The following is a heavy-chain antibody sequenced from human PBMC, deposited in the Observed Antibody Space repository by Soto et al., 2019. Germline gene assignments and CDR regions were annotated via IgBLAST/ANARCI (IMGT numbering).Heavy chain of an antibody. V-gene: IGHV2-5*02. CDR2: IYWDDDK. CDR3: AHRPVATTVFDY. J-gene: IGHJ4*02. D-gene: IGHD5-12*01. CDR1: GFSLSTSGVG. Sequence: QITLKESGPALVKPTQTLTLTCTFSGFSLSTSGVGVGWIRQPPGKALEWLALIYWDDDKRYSPSLKSRLTITNDTSKNQVVLTMTNMDPVDTATYYCAHRPVATTVFDYWGQGTLVTVSS.